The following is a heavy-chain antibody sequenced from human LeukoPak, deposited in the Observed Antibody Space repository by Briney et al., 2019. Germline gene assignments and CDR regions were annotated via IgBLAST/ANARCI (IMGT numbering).Heavy chain of an antibody. D-gene: IGHD4-23*01. CDR1: GFTFSSYG. Sequence: PGRSLRLSCAASGFTFSSYGMHWVRQAPGKGLEWVSSISTSSSYIYYADSVKGRFTISRDNAKKSLYLQMNSLRAEDTAVYYCARDGDTVLTRGYYYYMDVWGKGTTVTVSS. V-gene: IGHV3-21*01. CDR3: ARDGDTVLTRGYYYYMDV. CDR2: ISTSSSYI. J-gene: IGHJ6*03.